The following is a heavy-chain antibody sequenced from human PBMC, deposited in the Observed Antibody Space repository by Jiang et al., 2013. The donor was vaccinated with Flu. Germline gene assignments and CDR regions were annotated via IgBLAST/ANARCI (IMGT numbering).Heavy chain of an antibody. CDR1: GDSVSSNSAT. J-gene: IGHJ6*02. CDR3: ARGKPHYYAMDV. CDR2: TYYTSKWYN. Sequence: QTLSLTCAISGDSVSSNSATWNWIRQSPSRGLEWLGRTYYTSKWYNDYAASLRSRITISPDTSKNQFSLQLNSVTPEDTAVYYCARGKPHYYAMDVWGQGTTVTVSS. V-gene: IGHV6-1*01.